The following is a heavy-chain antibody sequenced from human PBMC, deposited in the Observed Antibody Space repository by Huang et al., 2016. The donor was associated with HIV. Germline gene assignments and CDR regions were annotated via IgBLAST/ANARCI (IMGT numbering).Heavy chain of an antibody. J-gene: IGHJ4*02. V-gene: IGHV4-34*01. Sequence: QVQLQQWGAGLLKPSETLSLTCAVYGGSFTGYYWSWFRQPPGQGLEWIGEIEHSGSTNYSPPLKRRFTMSVDTSKNQFSLKLISVTTADTAMYYCAGGPHSARTLDFWGQGTLVTVSS. CDR1: GGSFTGYY. D-gene: IGHD6-6*01. CDR3: AGGPHSARTLDF. CDR2: IEHSGST.